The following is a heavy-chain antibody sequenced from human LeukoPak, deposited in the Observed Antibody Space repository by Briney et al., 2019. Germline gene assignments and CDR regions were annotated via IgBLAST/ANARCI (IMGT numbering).Heavy chain of an antibody. J-gene: IGHJ5*02. V-gene: IGHV1-2*02. CDR3: ARVVRGTAAGNNWFDP. Sequence: GASVKVSCKASGYTFTGYYMHWVRQAPGQGLEWMGWSNPNSGGTNYAQKFQGRVTMTRDTSISTAYLELRRLRSDATAVYYCARVVRGTAAGNNWFDPWGQGTQVTVSS. CDR1: GYTFTGYY. D-gene: IGHD6-13*01. CDR2: SNPNSGGT.